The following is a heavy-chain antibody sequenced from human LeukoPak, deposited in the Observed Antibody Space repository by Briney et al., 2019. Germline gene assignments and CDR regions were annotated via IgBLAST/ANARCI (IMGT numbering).Heavy chain of an antibody. J-gene: IGHJ4*02. CDR3: ARHAVGTGFDY. CDR1: GYSISSGYY. D-gene: IGHD2-21*02. CDR2: IYHSGST. V-gene: IGHV4-38-2*01. Sequence: SETLSLTCAVSGYSISSGYYWGWIRPPPGKGLEWIGSIYHSGSTYYNPSLKSRVTISVDTPKNQFSLKLSSVTAADTAVYYCARHAVGTGFDYWGQGTLVTVSS.